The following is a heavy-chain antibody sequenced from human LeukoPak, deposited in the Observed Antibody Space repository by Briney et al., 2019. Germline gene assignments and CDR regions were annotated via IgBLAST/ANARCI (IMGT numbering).Heavy chain of an antibody. CDR1: GGSISSYY. Sequence: PSETLSLTCTVSGGSISSYYWSWIQQPPGKGLEWIGYIYYSGSTNYNPSLKSRVTISVDTSKNQFSLKLSSVTAADTAVYYCARHGLGYLTTVTTFRSNWFDPWGQGTLVTVSS. V-gene: IGHV4-59*08. CDR3: ARHGLGYLTTVTTFRSNWFDP. J-gene: IGHJ5*02. CDR2: IYYSGST. D-gene: IGHD4-17*01.